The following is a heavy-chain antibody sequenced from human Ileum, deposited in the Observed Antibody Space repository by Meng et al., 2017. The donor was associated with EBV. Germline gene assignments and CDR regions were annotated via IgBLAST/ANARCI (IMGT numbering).Heavy chain of an antibody. V-gene: IGHV4-4*02. CDR1: GDSISSDIW. Sequence: VQLRESGPGLVKPSGPLSLTCTVSGDSISSDIWWSWVRQPPGKGLEWIGEVYHRGDTNYNPSLKSRVDISVDKSKNQFYLSLFSVTAADTAVYYCGRDQGRELINHWGQGTLVTVSS. CDR3: GRDQGRELINH. J-gene: IGHJ4*02. D-gene: IGHD1-7*01. CDR2: VYHRGDT.